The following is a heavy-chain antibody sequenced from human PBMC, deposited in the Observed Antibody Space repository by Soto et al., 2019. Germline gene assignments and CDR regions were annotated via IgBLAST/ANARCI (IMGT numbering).Heavy chain of an antibody. CDR2: ISGGGDRT. J-gene: IGHJ2*01. Sequence: EVQLLESGGGLVQPGGSLRLSCVGSGFTFINYAMNWVRQTPGKGLKWVSTISGGGDRTFDADTVKCRFTISRYNSKNTENLQMNSLRAYDTAVYYCARKVFGSTSRPDWWYFDLWGRGTLVTVPS. D-gene: IGHD2-2*01. CDR1: GFTFINYA. V-gene: IGHV3-23*01. CDR3: ARKVFGSTSRPDWWYFDL.